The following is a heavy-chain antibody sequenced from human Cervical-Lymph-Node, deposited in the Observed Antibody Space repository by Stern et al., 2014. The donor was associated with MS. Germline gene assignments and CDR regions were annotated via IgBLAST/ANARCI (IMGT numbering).Heavy chain of an antibody. CDR3: ARDYEDTSMLFDH. D-gene: IGHD2-8*01. CDR1: GFTFSRYG. CDR2: ISYDGNHK. Sequence: VQLVESGGAVVQPGRSLRLSCAASGFTFSRYGMHWVRQAPGKGLACVTVISYDGNHKYYAASVKGRFTISRDNSKNTLHLQMNSVTPDDTAIYYCARDYEDTSMLFDHWGQGTLVTVSS. V-gene: IGHV3-30*03. J-gene: IGHJ4*02.